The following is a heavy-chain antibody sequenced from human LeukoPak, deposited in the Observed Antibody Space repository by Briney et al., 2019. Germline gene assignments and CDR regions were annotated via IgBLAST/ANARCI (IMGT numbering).Heavy chain of an antibody. V-gene: IGHV3-48*03. CDR2: ISSSGSTI. CDR1: GFTFSSYE. D-gene: IGHD3-10*01. CDR3: AKDRAYYYGSGSYFDS. J-gene: IGHJ4*02. Sequence: GGSLRLSCAASGFTFSSYEMNWVRQAPGKGLEWVSYISSSGSTIYYADSVKGRFTISRGNAKNSLYLQMNSLRAEDTALYYCAKDRAYYYGSGSYFDSWGQGTLVTVSS.